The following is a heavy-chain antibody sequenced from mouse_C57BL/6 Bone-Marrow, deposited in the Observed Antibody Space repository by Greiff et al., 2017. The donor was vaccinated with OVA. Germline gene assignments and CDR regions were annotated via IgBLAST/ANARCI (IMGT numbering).Heavy chain of an antibody. CDR3: ARELAHYFDY. J-gene: IGHJ2*01. CDR2: INPNNCGT. CDR1: GYTFTDYY. V-gene: IGHV1-26*01. Sequence: EVQLQQSGPELVKPGASVKISCKASGYTFTDYYMNWVKQSHGKSLEWIGDINPNNCGTSYNQKFKGKATLTVDKSSSTAYMELRSLTSEDSAVYYCARELAHYFDYWGQGTTLTVSS. D-gene: IGHD4-1*01.